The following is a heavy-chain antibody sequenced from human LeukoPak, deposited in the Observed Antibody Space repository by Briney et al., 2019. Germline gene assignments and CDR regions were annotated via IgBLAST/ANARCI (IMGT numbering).Heavy chain of an antibody. CDR3: AQVGSRAKQADY. V-gene: IGHV3-30*18. CDR1: GFTFSSYG. CDR2: ISYDGSNK. D-gene: IGHD3-16*01. Sequence: GRSLRLSCAASGFTFSSYGMHWVRQAPGKGLEWVAVISYDGSNKYYADSVKGRFTISRDNSKNTLYLQMNSLRAEDTAVYYCAQVGSRAKQADYWGQGTLVTVSS. J-gene: IGHJ4*02.